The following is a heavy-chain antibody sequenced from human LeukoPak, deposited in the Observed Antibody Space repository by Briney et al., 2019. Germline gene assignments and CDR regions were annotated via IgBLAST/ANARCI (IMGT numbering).Heavy chain of an antibody. J-gene: IGHJ6*02. V-gene: IGHV3-30*03. Sequence: GGSLRLSCAASGFTFSNYGMHWVRQAPGKGLEWVAVISYDGSNKYYADSVKGRFTISRDNSKNTLYLQMNSLRAEDTAVYYCASVGCSSTSCYDYYYYYYGMDVWGQGTTVTVSS. CDR2: ISYDGSNK. CDR1: GFTFSNYG. D-gene: IGHD2-2*01. CDR3: ASVGCSSTSCYDYYYYYYGMDV.